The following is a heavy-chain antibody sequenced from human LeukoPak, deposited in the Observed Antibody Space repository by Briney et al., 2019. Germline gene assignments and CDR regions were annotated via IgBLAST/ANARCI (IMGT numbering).Heavy chain of an antibody. CDR1: GFTFSSYW. V-gene: IGHV3-74*01. J-gene: IGHJ4*02. CDR3: ARDTGVEESPDY. CDR2: INSDGSST. Sequence: GGSLRLSCAASGFTFSSYWMHWVRQAPGKGLVWVSRINSDGSSTSYADAVKRRFTISRDNAKNTLYLQMNSLRAEDTAVYYCARDTGVEESPDYWGQGTLVTVSS. D-gene: IGHD2-8*01.